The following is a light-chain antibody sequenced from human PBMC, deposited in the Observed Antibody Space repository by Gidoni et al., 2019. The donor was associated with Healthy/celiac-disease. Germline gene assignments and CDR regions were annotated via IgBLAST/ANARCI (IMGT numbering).Light chain of an antibody. CDR1: SSNIGNNY. Sequence: QSVLTQLPSVSAASGQKVTISCPGSSSNIGNNYVSWYQQLPGTASKLLIYDNNKRPSGIPSRFSGSKSGTSATLGITGLQTGDEADYYCGTWDSSLSAVVVGGGTKLTVL. V-gene: IGLV1-51*01. CDR2: DNN. J-gene: IGLJ2*01. CDR3: GTWDSSLSAVV.